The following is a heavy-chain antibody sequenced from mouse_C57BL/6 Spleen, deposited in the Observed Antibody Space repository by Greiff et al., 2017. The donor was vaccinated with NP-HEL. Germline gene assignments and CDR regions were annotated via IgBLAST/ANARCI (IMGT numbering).Heavy chain of an antibody. V-gene: IGHV1-15*01. Sequence: QVQLKESGAELVRPGASVTLSCKASGYTFTDYEMHWVKQTPVHGLEWIGAIDPETGGTAYNQKFKGKAILTADKSSSTAYMELRSLTSEDSAVYYCTRFSDYVLDYWGQGTTLTVSS. CDR1: GYTFTDYE. CDR3: TRFSDYVLDY. CDR2: IDPETGGT. J-gene: IGHJ2*01. D-gene: IGHD2-4*01.